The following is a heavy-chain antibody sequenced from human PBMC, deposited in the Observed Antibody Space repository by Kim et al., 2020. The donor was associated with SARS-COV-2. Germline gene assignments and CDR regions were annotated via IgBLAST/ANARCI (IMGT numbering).Heavy chain of an antibody. V-gene: IGHV3-33*01. J-gene: IGHJ4*02. Sequence: YADSVKGRFTISRDNSKNTLYLQMNSLRAEDTAVYYCARAPAVELRGFDYWGQGTLVTVSS. D-gene: IGHD1-7*01. CDR3: ARAPAVELRGFDY.